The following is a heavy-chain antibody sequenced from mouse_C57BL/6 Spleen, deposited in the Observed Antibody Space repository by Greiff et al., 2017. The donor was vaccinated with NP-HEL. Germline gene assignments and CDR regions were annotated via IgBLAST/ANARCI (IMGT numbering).Heavy chain of an antibody. Sequence: VQLQQSGAELVKPGASVKLSCKASGYTFTSYWMHWVKQRPGQGLEWIGMIHPNSGSTNYNEKFKSKATLTVDKSSSTAYMQLSSLTSEDSAVYYCAREGIYYDYDGVPWFAYWGQGTLVTVSA. J-gene: IGHJ3*01. CDR1: GYTFTSYW. CDR2: IHPNSGST. D-gene: IGHD2-4*01. CDR3: AREGIYYDYDGVPWFAY. V-gene: IGHV1-64*01.